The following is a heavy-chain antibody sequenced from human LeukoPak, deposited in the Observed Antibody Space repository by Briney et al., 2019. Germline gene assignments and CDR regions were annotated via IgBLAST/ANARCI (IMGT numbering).Heavy chain of an antibody. CDR1: GGSFSGYY. V-gene: IGHV4-34*01. J-gene: IGHJ4*02. CDR2: INHSGST. D-gene: IGHD3-10*01. Sequence: SETLSLTCAVYGGSFSGYYWSWIRQPPGKGLEWIGEINHSGSTNYNPSLKSRVTISVDTSKNQFSLKLSSVTAADTAVYYCARVSSITMVRGVHFDYWGQGTLVTVSS. CDR3: ARVSSITMVRGVHFDY.